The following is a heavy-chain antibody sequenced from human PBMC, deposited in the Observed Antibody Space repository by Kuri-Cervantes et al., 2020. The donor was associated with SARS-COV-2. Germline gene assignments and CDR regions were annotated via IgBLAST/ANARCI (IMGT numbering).Heavy chain of an antibody. Sequence: SETLSLTCTVSGGSISSTSYYWDWIRQPPGKGLEWIGSIYYSGSTYYNPSLKSRVTISVDTSKNQFSLKLSSLTAAGTAVYYCARPALGTNGNFDYWGQGMRVTVSS. CDR2: IYYSGST. V-gene: IGHV4-39*01. CDR3: ARPALGTNGNFDY. CDR1: GGSISSTSYY. D-gene: IGHD7-27*01. J-gene: IGHJ4*02.